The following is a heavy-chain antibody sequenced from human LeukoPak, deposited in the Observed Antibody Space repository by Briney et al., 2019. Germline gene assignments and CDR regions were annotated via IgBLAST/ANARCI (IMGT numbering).Heavy chain of an antibody. D-gene: IGHD6-19*01. Sequence: ASVKVSCKASGYIFTNYAINWVRQAPGQGLEWMGWIHADSGNTKYSQKLQGRVAIARDTSASTIYMELTSLRIEDTAVYFCTIGLAGDWDAFDIWGLGTMVTVSS. CDR1: GYIFTNYA. CDR3: TIGLAGDWDAFDI. J-gene: IGHJ3*02. CDR2: IHADSGNT. V-gene: IGHV1-3*01.